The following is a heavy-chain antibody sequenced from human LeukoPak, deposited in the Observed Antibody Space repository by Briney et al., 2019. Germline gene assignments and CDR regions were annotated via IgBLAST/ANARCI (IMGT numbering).Heavy chain of an antibody. Sequence: PGGSLKLSCAASGLTFSGSAMHWVRQASGEGLEWVGRIRSKANSYATAYAASVKGRFTISRDDSKNTAYLQMNSLKTEDTAVYYCTRPDSGDYWGQGTLVTVSS. D-gene: IGHD2-15*01. CDR3: TRPDSGDY. V-gene: IGHV3-73*01. CDR2: IRSKANSYAT. CDR1: GLTFSGSA. J-gene: IGHJ4*02.